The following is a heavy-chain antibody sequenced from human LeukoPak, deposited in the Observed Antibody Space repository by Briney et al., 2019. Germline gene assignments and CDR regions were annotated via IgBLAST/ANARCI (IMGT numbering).Heavy chain of an antibody. D-gene: IGHD2-2*01. CDR3: ARVYQPGEYYFDY. CDR1: GGSIDSYY. V-gene: IGHV4-59*01. CDR2: IYYTGST. Sequence: PSETLSLTCTVSGGSIDSYYWSWIRQPPGKGLEWIGYIYYTGSTEYHPSLKSRVTISLDTSKNQFSLKLTSVTAADTAVYYCARVYQPGEYYFDYWGQGNLVSVSS. J-gene: IGHJ4*02.